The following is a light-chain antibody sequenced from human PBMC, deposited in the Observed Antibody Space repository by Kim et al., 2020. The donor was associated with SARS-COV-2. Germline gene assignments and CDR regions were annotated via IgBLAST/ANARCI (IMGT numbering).Light chain of an antibody. Sequence: GEAVTVAGTGSGGSSASNGGEGDQQRPGSAPTTVIYEDNQRPSGVPDRFSGSIDSSSNSASLTISGLKTEDEADYYCQSYDSSNWVFGGGTQLTVL. V-gene: IGLV6-57*02. CDR1: GGSSASNG. CDR3: QSYDSSNWV. CDR2: EDN. J-gene: IGLJ3*02.